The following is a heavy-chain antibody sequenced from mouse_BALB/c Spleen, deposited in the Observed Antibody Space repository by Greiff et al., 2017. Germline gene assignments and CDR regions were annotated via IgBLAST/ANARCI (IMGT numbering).Heavy chain of an antibody. J-gene: IGHJ4*01. V-gene: IGHV1-15*01. Sequence: QVQLQQSGAELVRPGASVTLSCKASGYTFTDYEMHWVKQTPVHGLEWIGAIDPETGGTAYNQKFKGKATMTADKSSSTAYMELRSLTSEDSAVYYCTRGCGNYVKAMDYWGQGTSVTVSS. D-gene: IGHD2-1*01. CDR1: GYTFTDYE. CDR3: TRGCGNYVKAMDY. CDR2: IDPETGGT.